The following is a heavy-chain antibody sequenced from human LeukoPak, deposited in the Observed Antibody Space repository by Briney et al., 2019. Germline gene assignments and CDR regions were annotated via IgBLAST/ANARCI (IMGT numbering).Heavy chain of an antibody. Sequence: SVKVSCKASGGTFSSYAISWVRQAPGQGLEWMGGIIPIFGTANYAQKFQGRVTITTDESTSTAYMELSSLRSEDTAVYYCARDASRSGKGAFDIWGQGTMVTVSS. CDR2: IIPIFGTA. J-gene: IGHJ3*02. D-gene: IGHD4-23*01. V-gene: IGHV1-69*05. CDR1: GGTFSSYA. CDR3: ARDASRSGKGAFDI.